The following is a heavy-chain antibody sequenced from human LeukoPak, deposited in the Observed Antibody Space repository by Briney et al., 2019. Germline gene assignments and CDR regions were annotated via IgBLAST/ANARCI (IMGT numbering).Heavy chain of an antibody. Sequence: SETLSLTCTVSGGSISSYYWSWIRQPPGKGLKWIGYIYYSGNTVYNPSLKSRVTISVDTSKNQFSLKLSSVTAADTAMYYCARDLGYCSTTSCYSWFDPWGQGTLVTVSS. CDR1: GGSISSYY. D-gene: IGHD2-2*01. CDR2: IYYSGNT. CDR3: ARDLGYCSTTSCYSWFDP. J-gene: IGHJ5*02. V-gene: IGHV4-59*01.